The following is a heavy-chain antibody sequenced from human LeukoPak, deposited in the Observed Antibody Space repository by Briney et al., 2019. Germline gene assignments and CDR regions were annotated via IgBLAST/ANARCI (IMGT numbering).Heavy chain of an antibody. CDR3: ARTYDFGRGPPGDAFDN. CDR2: IYARSGIV. J-gene: IGHJ3*02. CDR1: GFTFTMFG. Sequence: GGSLRLSWAASGFTFTMFGMNWVRQAPGKGLEWVSYIYARSGIVYYADSVQGRFTISRDGAKDSVFLQMNSLRVDDTAVYYCARTYDFGRGPPGDAFDNWGQGTLVTVPS. D-gene: IGHD3-3*01. V-gene: IGHV3-48*01.